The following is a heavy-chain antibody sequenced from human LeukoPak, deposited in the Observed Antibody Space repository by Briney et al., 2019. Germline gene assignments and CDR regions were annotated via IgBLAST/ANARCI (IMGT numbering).Heavy chain of an antibody. CDR2: ISAYNGNT. CDR3: ARDYYDSSGYYYVFAY. CDR1: GYTFTGYY. Sequence: ASVKVSCKASGYTFTGYYMHWVRQAPGQGLEWMGWISAYNGNTNQAQKLQGRVTMTTDTSTRTAYMELRSLRSDDTAVYHCARDYYDSSGYYYVFAYWGQGTLVTVSS. J-gene: IGHJ4*02. V-gene: IGHV1-18*04. D-gene: IGHD3-22*01.